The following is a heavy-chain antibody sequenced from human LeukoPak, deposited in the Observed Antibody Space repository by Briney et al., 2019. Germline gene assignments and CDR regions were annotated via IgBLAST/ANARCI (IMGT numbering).Heavy chain of an antibody. J-gene: IGHJ4*02. V-gene: IGHV3-74*01. D-gene: IGHD6-19*01. CDR2: IYTDDSST. CDR1: GFTFSSHW. CDR3: AKCDSPVAGDYFDY. Sequence: PGGSLRLSCAASGFTFSSHWIHWVRRAPGRGLVWVSRIYTDDSSTNYADSVKGRFTISRDSAKNTVYLQMNSLRAEDTALYYCAKCDSPVAGDYFDYWGQGTLVTVSS.